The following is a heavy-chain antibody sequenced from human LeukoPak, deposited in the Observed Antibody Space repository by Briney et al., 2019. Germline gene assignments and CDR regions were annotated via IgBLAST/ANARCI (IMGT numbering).Heavy chain of an antibody. V-gene: IGHV4-31*03. CDR2: IYYSGST. Sequence: PSQTLSLTSTVPGGSISSGGYYWSWIRQHPGKGLEWIGYIYYSGSTYYNPSLKSRVTISVDTSKNQFSLKLSSVTAADTAVYYCARGTYYYGSGSSPYYFDYWGQGTLVTVSS. D-gene: IGHD3-10*01. J-gene: IGHJ4*02. CDR3: ARGTYYYGSGSSPYYFDY. CDR1: GGSISSGGYY.